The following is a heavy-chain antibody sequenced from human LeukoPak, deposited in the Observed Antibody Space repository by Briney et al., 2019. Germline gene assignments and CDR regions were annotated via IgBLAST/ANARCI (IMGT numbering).Heavy chain of an antibody. CDR2: IYYSGST. D-gene: IGHD3-10*01. V-gene: IGHV4-59*01. CDR1: GGSISSYY. J-gene: IGHJ6*03. Sequence: SETLSLTCTVSGGSISSYYWSWIRQPPAKGLEWVGYIYYSGSTNYNPSLKSRVTISVDTYKNQFSLKLSSVTAADTAVYYCARYGFGWLRGYYYSYIAVRGERATGTVSS. CDR3: ARYGFGWLRGYYYSYIAV.